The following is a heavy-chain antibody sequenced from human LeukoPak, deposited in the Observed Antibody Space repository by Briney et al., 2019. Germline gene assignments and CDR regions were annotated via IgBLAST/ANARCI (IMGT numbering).Heavy chain of an antibody. V-gene: IGHV4-34*01. J-gene: IGHJ6*03. CDR2: INHSGST. CDR3: ARVLGYCSGGSCQRRRYYYYMDV. Sequence: SETLSLTCAVYGGSFSGYYWSWIRQPPGKGLEWIGEINHSGSTNYNPSLKSRVTISVDTSKNQFSLKLSSVTAADTAVYYCARVLGYCSGGSCQRRRYYYYMDVWGKGTTVTVSS. D-gene: IGHD2-15*01. CDR1: GGSFSGYY.